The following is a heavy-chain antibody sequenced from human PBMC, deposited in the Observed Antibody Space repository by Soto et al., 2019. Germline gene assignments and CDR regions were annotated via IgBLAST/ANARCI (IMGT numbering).Heavy chain of an antibody. CDR2: VIPIFGRT. V-gene: IGHV1-69*13. CDR1: GGTFSSYA. D-gene: IGHD1-26*01. J-gene: IGHJ5*02. Sequence: SVKVSCKASGGTFSSYAVNWMRQAPGQGLEWIGGVIPIFGRTNYAQKFQGRVSITADLYTSTVYMNLSSLKSEDTAAYYCARVAQVGSGWFDPWGQGTLVTVLL. CDR3: ARVAQVGSGWFDP.